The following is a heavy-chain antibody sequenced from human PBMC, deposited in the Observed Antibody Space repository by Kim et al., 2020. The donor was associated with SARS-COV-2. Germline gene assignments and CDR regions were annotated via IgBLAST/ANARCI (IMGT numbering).Heavy chain of an antibody. CDR2: ISAYNGNT. D-gene: IGHD2-2*01. CDR3: ARDRGDGVVVPVYYYYYGMDV. J-gene: IGHJ6*02. V-gene: IGHV1-18*01. Sequence: ASVKVSCKASGYTFTSYGISWVRQAPGQGLEWMGWISAYNGNTNYAQKLQGRVTMTTDTSTSTAYMELRSLRSDDTAVYYCARDRGDGVVVPVYYYYYGMDVWGQGTTVTVSS. CDR1: GYTFTSYG.